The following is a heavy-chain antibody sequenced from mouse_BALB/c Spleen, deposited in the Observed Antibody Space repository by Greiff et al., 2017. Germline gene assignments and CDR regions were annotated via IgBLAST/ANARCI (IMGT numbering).Heavy chain of an antibody. Sequence: VQLQQPGAELVRPGASVKLSCKASGYTFTSYWINWVKQRPGQGLEWIGNIYPSDSYTNYNQKFKDKATLTVDKSSSTAYMQLSSPTSEDSAVYDCTRSGRAYAMDYWGQGTAVTVSA. D-gene: IGHD1-3*01. CDR1: GYTFTSYW. J-gene: IGHJ4*01. CDR2: IYPSDSYT. CDR3: TRSGRAYAMDY. V-gene: IGHV1-69*02.